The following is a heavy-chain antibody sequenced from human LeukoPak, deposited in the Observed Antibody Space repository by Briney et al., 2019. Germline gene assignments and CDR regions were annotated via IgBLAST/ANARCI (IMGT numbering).Heavy chain of an antibody. Sequence: PGGSLRLSCAASGFTFSSYWMSWVRQAPGKGLEWVANIKQDGSEKYYVDSVKGRFTISRDNAKNSLYLQMNSLRAEDTAVYYCARDIVVVPAAMFGYYYYYYMDVWGKGTTVTVSS. J-gene: IGHJ6*03. V-gene: IGHV3-7*01. D-gene: IGHD2-2*01. CDR1: GFTFSSYW. CDR3: ARDIVVVPAAMFGYYYYYYMDV. CDR2: IKQDGSEK.